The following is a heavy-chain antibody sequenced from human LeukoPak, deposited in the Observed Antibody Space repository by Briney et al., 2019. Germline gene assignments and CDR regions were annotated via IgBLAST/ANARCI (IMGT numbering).Heavy chain of an antibody. D-gene: IGHD3-22*01. CDR3: ARGIVVVTGDPYYFDY. V-gene: IGHV3-64*04. CDR1: GFPFSSYA. CDR2: ISDSGGST. Sequence: GGSLRLSCSASGFPFSSYAMHWVRQAPGKGLEYVSAISDSGGSTYYADSVKGRFTISRDNSKNTLYLQMNSLRAEDTAVYYCARGIVVVTGDPYYFDYWGQGTLVTVSS. J-gene: IGHJ4*02.